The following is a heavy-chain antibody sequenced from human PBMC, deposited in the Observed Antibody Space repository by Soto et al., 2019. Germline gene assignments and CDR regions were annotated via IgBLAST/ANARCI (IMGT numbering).Heavy chain of an antibody. Sequence: SVKVSCKASGGTFSSYAISWVRQAPGQGLEWMGGIIPIFGTANYAQKFQGRVTITADESTSTAYMELSSLRSEDTAVYCCARVTTVTTGLDYWGQGTLVTVSS. V-gene: IGHV1-69*13. CDR1: GGTFSSYA. J-gene: IGHJ4*02. CDR2: IIPIFGTA. D-gene: IGHD4-17*01. CDR3: ARVTTVTTGLDY.